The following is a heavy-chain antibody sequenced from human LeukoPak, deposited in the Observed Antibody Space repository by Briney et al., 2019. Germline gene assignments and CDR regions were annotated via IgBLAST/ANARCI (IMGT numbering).Heavy chain of an antibody. D-gene: IGHD7-27*01. CDR3: ARTGVTFGFDY. J-gene: IGHJ4*02. CDR1: GFTFNSYA. CDR2: ISVSGGGT. V-gene: IGHV3-23*01. Sequence: GGSLRLSCAASGFTFNSYAMSRVRRAPGKGLEWVSAISVSGGGTFYVDSVKGRFTISRDNSKNTLYLQMNSLRAEDTAVYYCARTGVTFGFDYWGQGTLVTVSS.